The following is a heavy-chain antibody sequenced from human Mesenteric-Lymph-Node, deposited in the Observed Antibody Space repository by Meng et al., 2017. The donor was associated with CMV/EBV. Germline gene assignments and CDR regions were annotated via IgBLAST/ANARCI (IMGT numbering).Heavy chain of an antibody. J-gene: IGHJ4*02. CDR1: GGSISSSTYF. CDR2: IYYSGNT. V-gene: IGHV4-39*07. D-gene: IGHD2-15*01. Sequence: SETLSLTCTVSGGSISSSTYFWGWVRQPPGKGLEWIGNIYYSGNTYYKPSLKSRVTISLETSKNRLSLRLSSVTAADTAVYYCASARGGYWGFYFDYWGQGTLVTVSS. CDR3: ASARGGYWGFYFDY.